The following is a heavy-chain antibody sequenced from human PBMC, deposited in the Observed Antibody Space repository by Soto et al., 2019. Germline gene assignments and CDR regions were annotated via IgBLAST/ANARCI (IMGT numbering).Heavy chain of an antibody. Sequence: GGSLRLSCAASGFTFSSYAMHWVRQAPGKGLEWVAVILADGSKKNYVDSVKGRFTISRDNSRSTMFLQMDSLRAEDTAVYYCARRGSGSYYDYWGQGTLVTVSS. CDR1: GFTFSSYA. J-gene: IGHJ4*02. D-gene: IGHD1-26*01. V-gene: IGHV3-30-3*01. CDR3: ARRGSGSYYDY. CDR2: ILADGSKK.